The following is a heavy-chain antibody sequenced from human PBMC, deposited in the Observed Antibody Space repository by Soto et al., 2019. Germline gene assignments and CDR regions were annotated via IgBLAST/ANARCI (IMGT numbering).Heavy chain of an antibody. D-gene: IGHD2-8*01. Sequence: EVQLVESGGGLVQPGGSLRLSCAASGFTFSTYSINWVRQAPGKGLEWISYISDNSSVIYYADAVKGRFTISRDNAKNSLYLQMNSLRDEDTAVYYFARDRDAYCSKGICSGPYFDYWGQGTLVSVSS. V-gene: IGHV3-48*02. CDR1: GFTFSTYS. J-gene: IGHJ4*02. CDR2: ISDNSSVI. CDR3: ARDRDAYCSKGICSGPYFDY.